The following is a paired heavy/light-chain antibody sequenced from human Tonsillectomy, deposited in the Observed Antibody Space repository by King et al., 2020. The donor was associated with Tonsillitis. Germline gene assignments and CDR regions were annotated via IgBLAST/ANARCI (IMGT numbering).Light chain of an antibody. V-gene: IGLV1-51*01. CDR1: RSNIDHNY. CDR3: GAWDTSLSAGV. CDR2: END. J-gene: IGLJ3*02. Sequence: QSVLTQPPSVSAAPGQKVTISCSGSRSNIDHNYVSWYQQLPGTAPKLLIYENDQRPSGIPARFSGSKSGTSATLGISGLQTGDEADYYCGAWDTSLSAGVFGGGTKLTVL.
Heavy chain of an antibody. CDR1: GFMFDDFP. V-gene: IGHV3-9*01. J-gene: IGHJ3*01. CDR3: VKDSMRYCSGSSCYMNQGFEL. Sequence: VQLVESGGGLVQVGRSLRLSCAASGFMFDDFPMHWVRQAPGKGLEWVTGLNWNSGLIGYADSVKGRITVSRDNAKSSLYLQMDSVRPEDTALYYCVKDSMRYCSGSSCYMNQGFELWGQGTMVTVSS. D-gene: IGHD2-15*01. CDR2: LNWNSGLI.